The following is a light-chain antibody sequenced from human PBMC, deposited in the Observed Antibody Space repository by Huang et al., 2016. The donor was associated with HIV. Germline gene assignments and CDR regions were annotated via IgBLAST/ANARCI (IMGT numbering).Light chain of an antibody. Sequence: EIVLTQSPGTLSLSPGERATLSCRASQSVSSSYLALYQQKPGQAPRLLIYGASSRATGIPDRFSGSGSGTDFTLTISRLEPEDFAVYYCQQYGSPLAFGQGTRLEIK. CDR1: QSVSSSY. CDR2: GAS. V-gene: IGKV3-20*01. J-gene: IGKJ5*01. CDR3: QQYGSPLA.